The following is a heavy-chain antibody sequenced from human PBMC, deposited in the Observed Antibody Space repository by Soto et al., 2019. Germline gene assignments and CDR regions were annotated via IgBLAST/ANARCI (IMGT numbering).Heavy chain of an antibody. CDR1: GGSISSYH. Sequence: SETLSLTCIVSGGSISSYHLSWIRPPAGKGLEWIGRMYSTGNTNYNPSLKSRVTVSIDTSKNQFFLRLNSVTAADSAVYYCAREFGDNWDYEAYWGQGTEVTVSS. J-gene: IGHJ4*02. CDR3: AREFGDNWDYEAY. V-gene: IGHV4-4*07. D-gene: IGHD1-7*01. CDR2: MYSTGNT.